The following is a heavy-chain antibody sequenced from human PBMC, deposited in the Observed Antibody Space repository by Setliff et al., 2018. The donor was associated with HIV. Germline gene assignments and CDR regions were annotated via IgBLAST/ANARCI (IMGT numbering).Heavy chain of an antibody. D-gene: IGHD3-10*01. CDR2: IKHSGST. J-gene: IGHJ4*02. CDR1: AGSFSAYY. Sequence: PSETLSLTCAVNAGSFSAYYWSWIRQPPGKGLEWIGEIKHSGSTNCNPSLKSRVTISVDTSKNQFSLKLSSVTAADTAVYYCARVEAPRGWEFRGPIDYWGRGTLVTVSS. CDR3: ARVEAPRGWEFRGPIDY. V-gene: IGHV4-34*01.